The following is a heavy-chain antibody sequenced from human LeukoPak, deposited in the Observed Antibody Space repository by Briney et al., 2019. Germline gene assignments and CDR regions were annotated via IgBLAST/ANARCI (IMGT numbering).Heavy chain of an antibody. CDR2: IYYSGST. D-gene: IGHD6-13*01. Sequence: SETLSLTCTVSGGSISSYYWSWIRQPPGKGLEWIGYIYYSGSTNYNPSLKSRVTISVDTSKNQFSLKLSSVTAADTAVYYCARHGYSSSWGPWGQGTLVTVSS. CDR1: GGSISSYY. J-gene: IGHJ5*02. CDR3: ARHGYSSSWGP. V-gene: IGHV4-59*08.